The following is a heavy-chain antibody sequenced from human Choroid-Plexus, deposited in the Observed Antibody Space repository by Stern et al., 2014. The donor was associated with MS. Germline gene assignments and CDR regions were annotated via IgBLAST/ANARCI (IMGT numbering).Heavy chain of an antibody. Sequence: DQLVESGGGVVQPGRPLRLSCVASGFPFGSCAMHWVRQAPGTGLEWVAGVSYDGSNKYYADSVKGRFTISRDNSQNALYMQMSSLRPEDTAVYYCAKDRQYLTYFFDHWGQGSLVTVSS. CDR3: AKDRQYLTYFFDH. J-gene: IGHJ5*02. CDR2: VSYDGSNK. D-gene: IGHD2/OR15-2a*01. V-gene: IGHV3-30*18. CDR1: GFPFGSCA.